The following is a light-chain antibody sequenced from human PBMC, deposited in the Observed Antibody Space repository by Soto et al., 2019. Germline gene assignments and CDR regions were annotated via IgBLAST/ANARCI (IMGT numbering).Light chain of an antibody. CDR2: LGS. J-gene: IGKJ1*01. Sequence: DIVMTQSPLSLPVTPGEPASISCRSSQSLLHSNGYNYLDWYLQKPGQSPQLLIYLGSNRASGVPDRFSGSGPRTDFTLKISRVEAEDVGVYYCMQALQTRAFGQGTKVEIK. V-gene: IGKV2-28*01. CDR3: MQALQTRA. CDR1: QSLLHSNGYNY.